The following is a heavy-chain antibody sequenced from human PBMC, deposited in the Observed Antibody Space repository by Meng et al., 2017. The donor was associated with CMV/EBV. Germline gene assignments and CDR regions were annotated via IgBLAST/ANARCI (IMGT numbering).Heavy chain of an antibody. CDR3: AREYGGWFDP. CDR2: ISDSGTAK. J-gene: IGHJ5*02. D-gene: IGHD3-16*01. CDR1: GFIFNNYH. V-gene: IGHV3-48*04. Sequence: GESLKISCASSGFIFNNYHMNWVRQAPGKGLEWVSFISDSGTAKYYGDSVKGRFTISRDNAKNSLYLQMNSLRAEDTAVYYCAREYGGWFDPWGQGTLVTVSS.